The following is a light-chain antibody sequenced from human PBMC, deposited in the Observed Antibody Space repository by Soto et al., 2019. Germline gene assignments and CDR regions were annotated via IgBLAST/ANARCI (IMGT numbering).Light chain of an antibody. CDR2: AAS. Sequence: AIQLTQSTASLSASFGDRVTITCRASQGIRNDLGWYQQKPGKAPKLLIYAASSLQSGVPSRFSGSASGTDFNLTISSLQTEDFATYYCQQYDNYPLTFGGGTKVDIK. CDR1: QGIRND. V-gene: IGKV1-6*01. CDR3: QQYDNYPLT. J-gene: IGKJ4*01.